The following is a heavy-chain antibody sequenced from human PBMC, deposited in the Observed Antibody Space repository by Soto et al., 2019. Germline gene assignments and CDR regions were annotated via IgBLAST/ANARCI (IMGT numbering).Heavy chain of an antibody. CDR2: IYYSGST. D-gene: IGHD2-2*01. Sequence: SETLSLTCTVSGVSISSGDFYWSWIRQPPGKGLEWIVYIYYSGSTYYNPALKSRVTITVNTSKNQFSLKLSSVTAADTAVYYCSSRYCSSNRFFKFYGFDDWGHVTPVPVSS. CDR3: SSRYCSSNRFFKFYGFDD. CDR1: GVSISSGDFY. J-gene: IGHJ5*01. V-gene: IGHV4-30-4*01.